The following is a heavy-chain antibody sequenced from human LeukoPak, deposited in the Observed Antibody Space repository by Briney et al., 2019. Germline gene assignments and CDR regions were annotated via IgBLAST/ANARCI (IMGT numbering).Heavy chain of an antibody. D-gene: IGHD6-19*01. V-gene: IGHV4-39*01. Sequence: SETLSLTCTVSDDSISSSSYYWGWIRQPPGKGLEWIGTMYYSGSTYYNPSLKSRVTISVDTSKNQFSLKLSSVTAADTAMYYCARHFSSGWHPRGLDAFDIWGQGTKVTVSS. CDR2: MYYSGST. CDR1: DDSISSSSYY. CDR3: ARHFSSGWHPRGLDAFDI. J-gene: IGHJ3*02.